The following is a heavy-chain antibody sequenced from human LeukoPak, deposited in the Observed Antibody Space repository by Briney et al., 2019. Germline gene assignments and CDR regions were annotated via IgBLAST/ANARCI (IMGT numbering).Heavy chain of an antibody. CDR2: ISAYNGNT. V-gene: IGHV1-18*01. Sequence: EASVKVSCKASGYTFTSYGISWVRQAPGQGLEWMGWISAYNGNTNYAQKLQGRVTMTTDTSTSTAYMELRSLRSDDTAVYYCARGGSSGSYLHWFDPWGQGTLVTVSS. CDR3: ARGGSSGSYLHWFDP. J-gene: IGHJ5*02. D-gene: IGHD3-10*01. CDR1: GYTFTSYG.